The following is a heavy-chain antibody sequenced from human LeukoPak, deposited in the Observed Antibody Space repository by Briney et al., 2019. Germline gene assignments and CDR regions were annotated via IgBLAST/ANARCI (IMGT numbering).Heavy chain of an antibody. CDR1: GFTFSDYY. CDR2: ISCGGNSI. V-gene: IGHV3-11*01. CDR3: ARDQYFDC. J-gene: IGHJ4*02. Sequence: GGSLRVSCAASGFTFSDYYMGWLRQAPGKGLEWVSSISCGGNSIYYADSVRGRFTISRDNPKNSLDRQMNSLRAEDTAVYYCARDQYFDCRGQGTLVTVSS.